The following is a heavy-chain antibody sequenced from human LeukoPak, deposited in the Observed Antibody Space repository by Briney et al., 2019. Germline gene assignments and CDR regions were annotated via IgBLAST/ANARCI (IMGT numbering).Heavy chain of an antibody. Sequence: SETLSLTCAVYGGSFSGYYWSWIRQPPGKGLEWIGYFHDSGSANYNPSLKSRITMSVDTSKNQFSLKLRSVTAADTAVYHCARDSHSVDTATPRGFDPWGQGTLVTVSS. CDR3: ARDSHSVDTATPRGFDP. D-gene: IGHD2-15*01. CDR1: GGSFSGYY. J-gene: IGHJ5*02. V-gene: IGHV4-59*01. CDR2: FHDSGSA.